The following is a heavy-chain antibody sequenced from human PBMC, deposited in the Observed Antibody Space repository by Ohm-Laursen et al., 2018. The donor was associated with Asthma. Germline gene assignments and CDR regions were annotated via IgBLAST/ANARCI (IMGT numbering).Heavy chain of an antibody. V-gene: IGHV3-30-3*01. CDR2: GGSYYDGGLK. CDR3: AKSRLESYYYYGMDV. D-gene: IGHD1-1*01. J-gene: IGHJ6*02. Sequence: SLRLSCAASGFTFRSYAMHWVRQAPGKGLEWVAVGGSYYDGGLKYYADSVNGRFTVSRDDSKNTLYLQMNSLRAEDTAVYYCAKSRLESYYYYGMDVWGQGTTVTVSS. CDR1: GFTFRSYA.